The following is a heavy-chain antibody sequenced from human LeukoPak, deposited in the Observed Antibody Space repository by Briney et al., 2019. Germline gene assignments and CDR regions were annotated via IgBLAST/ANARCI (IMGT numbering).Heavy chain of an antibody. CDR3: ARDRQLGSSGYYAAY. J-gene: IGHJ4*02. CDR1: GYTFSSYG. CDR2: ISAYSGNT. Sequence: GASVEVSCKASGYTFSSYGISWVRQAPGQGLEWMGWISAYSGNTNYAQKVQGRVTLTTETSTSTAYMELRSLRSDDTAVYYCARDRQLGSSGYYAAYWGQGTLVTVSS. V-gene: IGHV1-18*01. D-gene: IGHD3-22*01.